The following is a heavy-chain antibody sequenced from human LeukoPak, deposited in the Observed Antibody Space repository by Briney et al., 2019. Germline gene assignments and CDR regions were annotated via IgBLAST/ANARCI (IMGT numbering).Heavy chain of an antibody. D-gene: IGHD4/OR15-4a*01. CDR3: ARRCYGIIHLFDY. V-gene: IGHV4-39*01. CDR2: IYYSGST. Sequence: KPSETLSLTCTVSGGSISSSSYYWGWIRQPSGKGLEWIGSIYYSGSTYYNPSLKSRVTISVDTSKNQFSLKLSSVTAADTAVYYCARRCYGIIHLFDYWGQGTLVTVSS. J-gene: IGHJ4*02. CDR1: GGSISSSSYY.